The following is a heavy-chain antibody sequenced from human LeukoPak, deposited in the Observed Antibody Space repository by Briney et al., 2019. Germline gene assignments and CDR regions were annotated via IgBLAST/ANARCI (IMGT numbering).Heavy chain of an antibody. J-gene: IGHJ5*02. Sequence: KASGTLSLTCAVSGGSISSSNWWSWVRQPPGKGLEWIGEIYHSGSTNYNPSLKSRVTISVDTSKNQFSLKLSSVTAADTAVYYCARGRIDYGGSRLTHTNWFDPWGQGTLVTVSS. CDR2: IYHSGST. V-gene: IGHV4-4*02. CDR3: ARGRIDYGGSRLTHTNWFDP. CDR1: GGSISSSNW. D-gene: IGHD4-23*01.